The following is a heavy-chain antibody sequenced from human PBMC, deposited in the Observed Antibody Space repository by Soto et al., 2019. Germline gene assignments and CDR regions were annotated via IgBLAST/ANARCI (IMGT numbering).Heavy chain of an antibody. J-gene: IGHJ4*02. CDR3: SKDRPRQFSFSLTFDY. D-gene: IGHD3-3*02. Sequence: EVQLVESGGDLVQPGRSLRLSCAASGFTFNDYTMHWVRQGPGKGLEWVSGISWKTGSIGYADSVKGRFTISRDNAKNFLYLQMNILSAEDIVLYYCSKDRPRQFSFSLTFDYWGQVTLVIVSS. CDR2: ISWKTGSI. V-gene: IGHV3-9*03. CDR1: GFTFNDYT.